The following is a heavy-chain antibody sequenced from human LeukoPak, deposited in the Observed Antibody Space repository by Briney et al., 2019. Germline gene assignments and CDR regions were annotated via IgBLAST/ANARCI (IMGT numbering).Heavy chain of an antibody. CDR2: IYHNGST. J-gene: IGHJ5*02. D-gene: IGHD2-2*01. V-gene: IGHV4-30-2*01. CDR3: ARLQYCSGTSCYWFDP. CDR1: GVSISRGGYS. Sequence: SATLSLTCTVSGVSISRGGYSWSWIRQPLGKGLEWIGYIYHNGSTYYNPSLKSRVTISVDTSKNQFSLRLSTVTAADTAVYYCARLQYCSGTSCYWFDPWGQGTLVTVSS.